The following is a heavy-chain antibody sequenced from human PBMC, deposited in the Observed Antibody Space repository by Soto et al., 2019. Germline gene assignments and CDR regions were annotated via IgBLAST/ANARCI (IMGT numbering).Heavy chain of an antibody. CDR2: IDHSGST. J-gene: IGHJ4*02. CDR3: SRGRPPRF. Sequence: VSDGSFSGYYWSWIRQPPGKGLEWIGDIDHSGSTHYSPSLKSRVTMSVDTSKNQFSLHLTSVTAADTALYYCSRGRPPRFWGQGTLVTVSS. D-gene: IGHD3-10*01. V-gene: IGHV4-34*01. CDR1: DGSFSGYY.